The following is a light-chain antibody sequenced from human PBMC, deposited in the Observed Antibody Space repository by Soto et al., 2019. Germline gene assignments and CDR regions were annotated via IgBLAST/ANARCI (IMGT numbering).Light chain of an antibody. Sequence: EIVMTQSPATLSMSPGERATLSCRASQSISTKVAWYQQKPGQAPRLLIYGASTRATGVPARFSGSGSGTEFTLRISSLQSEHVAVYYCQQYNSWPLTFGGGTKVEL. CDR2: GAS. CDR1: QSISTK. J-gene: IGKJ4*02. CDR3: QQYNSWPLT. V-gene: IGKV3-15*01.